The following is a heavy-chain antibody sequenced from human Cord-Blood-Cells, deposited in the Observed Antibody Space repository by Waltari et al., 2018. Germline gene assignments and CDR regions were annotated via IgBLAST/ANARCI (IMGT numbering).Heavy chain of an antibody. CDR1: GGSIISGGYY. J-gene: IGHJ3*02. V-gene: IGHV4-31*03. Sequence: QVQLQESGPGLVKTSQTLSLTCTVSGGSIISGGYYWSWIRQHPGKGLEWIGYIYYSGSTYYNPSLKSRVTISVDTSKNQFSLKLSSVTAADTAVYYCARVFSGEWAFDIWGQGTMVTVSS. D-gene: IGHD1-26*01. CDR3: ARVFSGEWAFDI. CDR2: IYYSGST.